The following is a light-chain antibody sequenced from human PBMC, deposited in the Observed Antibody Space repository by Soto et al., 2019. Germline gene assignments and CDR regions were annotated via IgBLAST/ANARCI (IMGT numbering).Light chain of an antibody. J-gene: IGKJ2*02. CDR1: QSVSSN. V-gene: IGKV3-15*01. Sequence: EIVMTQSPATLSVSPGERATLSCRASQSVSSNLAWYQQKPGQAPGLLIYGASTRATGIPARFSGSGSATEFTLTISSLQSEDFAVYYCQQYNNWPRGTFGQGTKLEIK. CDR3: QQYNNWPRGT. CDR2: GAS.